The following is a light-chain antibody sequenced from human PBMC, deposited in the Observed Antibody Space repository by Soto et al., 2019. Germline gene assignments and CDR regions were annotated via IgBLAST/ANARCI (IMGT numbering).Light chain of an antibody. CDR1: SSHIGSNY. CDR2: RNN. J-gene: IGLJ2*01. Sequence: QSVLTQPSSASGTPGQRVTISCSGSSSHIGSNYVYWYQQLPGTAPKLLIYRNNQRPSGVPDRFSGSKSGTSASLAISGLRSEDEADYYCASWDGSLSGVVFGGGTKLTVL. V-gene: IGLV1-47*01. CDR3: ASWDGSLSGVV.